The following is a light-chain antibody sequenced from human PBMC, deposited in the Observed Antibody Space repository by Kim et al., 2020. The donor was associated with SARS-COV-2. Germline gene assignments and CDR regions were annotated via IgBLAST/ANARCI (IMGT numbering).Light chain of an antibody. Sequence: GQKVTFSCSGSSSNIGKNYVSWYQQLPGTAPKLLIYDNNKRPSGIPDRFFGSKSGTSATLGITGLQTGDEADYYCGAWDSSLSAVIFGGGTQLTVL. J-gene: IGLJ2*01. CDR1: SSNIGKNY. CDR3: GAWDSSLSAVI. V-gene: IGLV1-51*01. CDR2: DNN.